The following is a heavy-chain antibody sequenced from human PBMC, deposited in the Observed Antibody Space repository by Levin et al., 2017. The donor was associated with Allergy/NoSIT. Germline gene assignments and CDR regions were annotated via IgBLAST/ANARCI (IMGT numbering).Heavy chain of an antibody. D-gene: IGHD6-19*01. CDR2: INYAGSI. Sequence: SETLSLTCAVFDGSLSGYSWNWIRQSPGKGLEWIGEINYAGSINDNPSLRSRLTISLDTSKKQLSLHLRSVTAADTAVYYCARGFYSGFTDFWGQGTPVIVSS. CDR3: ARGFYSGFTDF. V-gene: IGHV4-34*01. CDR1: DGSLSGYS. J-gene: IGHJ4*02.